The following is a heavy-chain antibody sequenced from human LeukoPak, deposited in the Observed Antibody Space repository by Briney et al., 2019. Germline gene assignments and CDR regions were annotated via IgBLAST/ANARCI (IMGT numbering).Heavy chain of an antibody. V-gene: IGHV1-18*04. Sequence: GASVKVSCKASGYTFTSHGISWVRQAPGQGPEWMGWISVYNGKIRYAEKFQGRVTMTTDTSTSEAYMELRSLTSDDTAVYYCARDLRYFDWSPPSPTRGYYGMDVWGTGTTVTVSS. D-gene: IGHD3-9*01. CDR2: ISVYNGKI. J-gene: IGHJ6*04. CDR3: ARDLRYFDWSPPSPTRGYYGMDV. CDR1: GYTFTSHG.